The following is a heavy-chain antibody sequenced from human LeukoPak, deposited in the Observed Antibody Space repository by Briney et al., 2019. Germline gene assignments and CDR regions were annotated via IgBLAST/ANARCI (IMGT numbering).Heavy chain of an antibody. CDR3: ARRPGERRDGPNFQH. CDR1: GGSFSGYY. CDR2: INHSGST. Sequence: SETLSLTCAVYGGSFSGYYWSWIRQPPGKXLEWIGEINHSGSTNYNPSLKSRVTISVDTSKNQFSLKLSSVTAADTAVYYCARRPGERRDGPNFQHWGQGTLVTVSS. V-gene: IGHV4-34*01. D-gene: IGHD5-24*01. J-gene: IGHJ1*01.